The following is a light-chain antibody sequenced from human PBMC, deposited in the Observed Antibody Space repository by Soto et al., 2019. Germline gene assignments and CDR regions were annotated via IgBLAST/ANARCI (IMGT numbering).Light chain of an antibody. V-gene: IGKV3-11*01. CDR2: DAS. CDR3: QQRSNWPPVIT. Sequence: IVLTQSPATLSLSPGERATLSCRASQTFSSHLAWYQQKPGQAPRLLIYDASKRATGIPARFSGRGSGTDFTLTISSSEPEDFAVYYCQQRSNWPPVITFGQGTRLEIK. CDR1: QTFSSH. J-gene: IGKJ5*01.